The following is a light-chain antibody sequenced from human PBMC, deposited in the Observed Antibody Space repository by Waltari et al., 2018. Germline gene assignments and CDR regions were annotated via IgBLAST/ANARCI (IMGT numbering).Light chain of an antibody. CDR2: WAS. Sequence: DVVMTQSSDSLAVSLGEGATINCKSSQSVLYSSDNNNYLAWYQQKPGQPPKLLIYWASTRESGVPDRFSGSGSGTDFTLTISSLQAEDVAVYYCQQYYSSPYTFGQGTKLEIK. J-gene: IGKJ2*01. CDR1: QSVLYSSDNNNY. CDR3: QQYYSSPYT. V-gene: IGKV4-1*01.